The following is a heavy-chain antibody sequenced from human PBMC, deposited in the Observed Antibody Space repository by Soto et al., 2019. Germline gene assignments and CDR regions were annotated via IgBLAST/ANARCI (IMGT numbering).Heavy chain of an antibody. J-gene: IGHJ2*01. V-gene: IGHV3-11*01. Sequence: GGSLRLSCAASGFTFSDYYMSWIRQAPGKGLEWVSYISSSGSTIYYADSVKGRFTISRDNAKNSLYLQMNSLRAEDTAVYYCASKVAGTFWYFDLWGRGTLVTVAS. CDR2: ISSSGSTI. CDR1: GFTFSDYY. D-gene: IGHD6-19*01. CDR3: ASKVAGTFWYFDL.